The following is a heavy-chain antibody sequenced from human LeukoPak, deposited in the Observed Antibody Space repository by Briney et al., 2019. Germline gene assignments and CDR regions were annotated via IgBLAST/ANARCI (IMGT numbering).Heavy chain of an antibody. CDR1: GYTFTGYY. CDR2: INPNSGVT. CDR3: ARGRGSYSFDY. Sequence: ASVKVSCKASGYTFTGYYMYRVRQAPGQGLEWMGWINPNSGVTNYAQKFQGRVTMTRDTSISTAYMEVSSLRSDDTAVYFCARGRGSYSFDYWGQGTLVTVSS. V-gene: IGHV1-2*02. D-gene: IGHD3-16*01. J-gene: IGHJ4*02.